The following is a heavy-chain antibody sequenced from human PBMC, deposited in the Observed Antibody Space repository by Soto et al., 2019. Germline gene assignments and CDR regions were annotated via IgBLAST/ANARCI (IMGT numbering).Heavy chain of an antibody. D-gene: IGHD3-22*01. Sequence: QVQLVESGGGVVQPGRSLRLSCAASGFTFSSYAMHWVRQAPGKGLEWGAVISYDGNNKYYADSVKGRFTISRDNSKNTLYLQMNSLRAEDTAVYYCARAITMIADAFDIWGQGTMVTVSS. CDR3: ARAITMIADAFDI. V-gene: IGHV3-30-3*01. CDR1: GFTFSSYA. CDR2: ISYDGNNK. J-gene: IGHJ3*02.